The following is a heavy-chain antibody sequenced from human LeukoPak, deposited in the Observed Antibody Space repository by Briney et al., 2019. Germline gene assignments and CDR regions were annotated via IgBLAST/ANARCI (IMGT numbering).Heavy chain of an antibody. Sequence: SETLSLTCTVSGGSISSYYWSWIRQPPGKGLEWIGSIYYSGSTYYNPSLKSRVTISVDTSKNQFSLKLSSVTAADTAVYYCARAPYSGYDWLEYYFDYWGQGTLVTVSS. CDR1: GGSISSYY. CDR3: ARAPYSGYDWLEYYFDY. CDR2: IYYSGST. D-gene: IGHD5-12*01. V-gene: IGHV4-59*12. J-gene: IGHJ4*02.